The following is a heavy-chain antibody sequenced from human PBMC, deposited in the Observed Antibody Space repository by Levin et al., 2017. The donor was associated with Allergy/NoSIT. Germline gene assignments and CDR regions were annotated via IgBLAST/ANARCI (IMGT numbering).Heavy chain of an antibody. CDR2: IYYSGST. CDR1: GGSIRSAGYY. D-gene: IGHD6-19*01. V-gene: IGHV4-31*03. Sequence: LRLSCTVSGGSIRSAGYYWSWIRQHPGKGLEWIGYIYYSGSTYYKLSLKSRVTISVDTSKKQFSLKVNSVTAADTAVYYCARATISANVWYFDLWGRGTLVTVSS. CDR3: ARATISANVWYFDL. J-gene: IGHJ2*01.